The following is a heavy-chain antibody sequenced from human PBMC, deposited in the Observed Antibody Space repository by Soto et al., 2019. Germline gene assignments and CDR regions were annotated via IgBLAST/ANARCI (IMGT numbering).Heavy chain of an antibody. D-gene: IGHD3-22*01. CDR1: GYTFTSYG. CDR3: ARDIHYSDSSGYLRLDY. J-gene: IGHJ4*02. V-gene: IGHV1-18*01. CDR2: ISAYNGST. Sequence: QVQLVQSGAEVKKPGASVKVSCKASGYTFTSYGISWVRQAPGQGLEWMGWISAYNGSTNYAQKLQGRVTMTTDTSTSTAYMELRSLRSDDTAVYYCARDIHYSDSSGYLRLDYWGQGTLVTVSS.